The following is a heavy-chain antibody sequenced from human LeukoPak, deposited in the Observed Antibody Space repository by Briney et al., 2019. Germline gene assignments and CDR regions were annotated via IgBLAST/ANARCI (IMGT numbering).Heavy chain of an antibody. J-gene: IGHJ4*02. Sequence: GGSLRLSCAASGFTFRNYAMNWVRQAPGKGLEWVANIKHDGSEKNYLDSVKGRFTISRDNAKNSLYLQMNSLRVEDTAVYYCAWSDNAAHDCWGQGTLVTVSS. CDR3: AWSDNAAHDC. D-gene: IGHD2-2*01. CDR1: GFTFRNYA. V-gene: IGHV3-7*01. CDR2: IKHDGSEK.